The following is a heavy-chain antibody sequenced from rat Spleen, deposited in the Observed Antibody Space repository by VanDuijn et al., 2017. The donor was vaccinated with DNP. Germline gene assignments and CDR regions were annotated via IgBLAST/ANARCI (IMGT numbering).Heavy chain of an antibody. CDR3: AKNSGYYFDY. Sequence: EVQLVESGGDLVQPGRSMKLSCAASGFTFSNYDMAWVRQAPKKGLEWVATISYDGSRTYYRDSVKGRFTISRDNAKSTLYLQMDSLRSEDTATYYCAKNSGYYFDYWGQGVMVTVSS. CDR1: GFTFSNYD. J-gene: IGHJ2*01. CDR2: ISYDGSRT. V-gene: IGHV5-7*01. D-gene: IGHD4-3*01.